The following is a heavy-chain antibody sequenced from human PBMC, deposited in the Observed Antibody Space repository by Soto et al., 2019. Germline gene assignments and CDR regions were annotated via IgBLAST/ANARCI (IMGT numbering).Heavy chain of an antibody. D-gene: IGHD5-18*01. CDR1: GGSFSGYY. J-gene: IGHJ4*02. CDR2: INHSGST. V-gene: IGHV4-34*01. Sequence: PSETLSLTCAVYGGSFSGYYWSWIRQPPGKGLEWIGEINHSGSTNYNPSLKSRVTISVDTSKNQFSLRLSSVTAADTAVYYCARWLRGYSYGTFDYWGQGTLVTVSS. CDR3: ARWLRGYSYGTFDY.